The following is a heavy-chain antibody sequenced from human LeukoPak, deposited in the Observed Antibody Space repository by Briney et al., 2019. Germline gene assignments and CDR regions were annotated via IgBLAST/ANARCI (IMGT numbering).Heavy chain of an antibody. CDR2: INPSGGST. CDR1: GYTFTSYY. J-gene: IGHJ6*03. CDR3: ARTVATIKPYYYMDV. D-gene: IGHD5-24*01. V-gene: IGHV1-46*01. Sequence: ASVKVSCKASGYTFTSYYMHWVRQAPGQGLEWMGIINPSGGSTSYAQKFQGRVTMTRDTSTSTVYMELSSLRSEDTAVYYCARTVATIKPYYYMDVWGKATTVTVSS.